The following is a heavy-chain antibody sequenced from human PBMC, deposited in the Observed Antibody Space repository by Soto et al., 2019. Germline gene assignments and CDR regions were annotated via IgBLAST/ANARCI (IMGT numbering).Heavy chain of an antibody. CDR1: GFTFSNHG. V-gene: IGHV3-33*01. J-gene: IGHJ4*02. CDR2: IWNDGSNK. D-gene: IGHD2-2*01. Sequence: GGSLRLSCAASGFTFSNHGIHWVRQAPGKGLEWVAVIWNDGSNKYYADSVKGRFTISRDNSKNSLYLQMNSLRAEDTAVYYCASRLPIKIPAAPDWGQGTLVTVSS. CDR3: ASRLPIKIPAAPD.